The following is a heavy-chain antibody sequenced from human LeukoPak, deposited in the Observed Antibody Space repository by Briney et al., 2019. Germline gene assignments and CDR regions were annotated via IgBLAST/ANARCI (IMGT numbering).Heavy chain of an antibody. D-gene: IGHD4-23*01. V-gene: IGHV1-2*02. CDR3: ARDDYGGNPSPDY. CDR1: GYRFTGCY. J-gene: IGHJ4*02. CDR2: INPNSGGT. Sequence: GASVKVSCKASGYRFTGCYMHWVRQAPGQGLEWMGWINPNSGGTNNAQKFQGRVTMTRDTSIRTAYMELSRLRLDDTAVYYCARDDYGGNPSPDYWGQGTLVTVSS.